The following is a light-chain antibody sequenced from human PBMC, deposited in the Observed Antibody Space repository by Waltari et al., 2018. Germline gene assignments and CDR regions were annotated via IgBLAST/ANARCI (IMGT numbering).Light chain of an antibody. V-gene: IGLV2-23*02. Sequence: QSALTQPASVSGSPGQSITISCTGTSSDVGSYNLVSWYQQHPGKAPKLVIEEVRKRPAGVSTRFSGSKSGNTASLTISGLQAEDEADYYCCSYAGSSTPYVFGTGTKVTVL. J-gene: IGLJ1*01. CDR2: EVR. CDR1: SSDVGSYNL. CDR3: CSYAGSSTPYV.